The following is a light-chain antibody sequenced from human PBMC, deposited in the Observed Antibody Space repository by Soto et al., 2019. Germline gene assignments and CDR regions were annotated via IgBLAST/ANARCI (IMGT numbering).Light chain of an antibody. V-gene: IGKV3-15*01. Sequence: EIVMTQSPATLSVSPGERATLSCRARQSVNANLAWYQHKPGQAPRLLMYGTSIMSTGIPARFSGSGSETEFTLTIGSLQSEDFAVYYCQQYNEWPLTFGGGTKVEIK. CDR2: GTS. CDR1: QSVNAN. CDR3: QQYNEWPLT. J-gene: IGKJ4*01.